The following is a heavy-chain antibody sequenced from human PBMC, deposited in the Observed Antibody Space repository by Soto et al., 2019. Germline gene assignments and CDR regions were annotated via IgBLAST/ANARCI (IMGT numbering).Heavy chain of an antibody. D-gene: IGHD3-10*01. V-gene: IGHV3-21*01. CDR2: ISVSGDNI. CDR1: GFIFNSFN. Sequence: XVCLRLSCLASGFIFNSFNMNWIRRAPGRGLEWVASISVSGDNIYYGDSVQGRFTISRDNSKRSVFLDLSSLRVEDTAVYYCARDSGLLKGLFDYCGQRTLVTVSS. CDR3: ARDSGLLKGLFDY. J-gene: IGHJ4*02.